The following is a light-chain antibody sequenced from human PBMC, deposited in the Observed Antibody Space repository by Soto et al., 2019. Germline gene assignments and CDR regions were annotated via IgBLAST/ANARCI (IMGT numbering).Light chain of an antibody. CDR3: QQYGSSPLT. J-gene: IGKJ4*01. V-gene: IGKV3-20*01. CDR1: QSVSSSY. CDR2: GAS. Sequence: EIVLTQSPGTLSLSPEERATLSCRASQSVSSSYLAWYQQKPGQAPRLLIYGASSRATGIPDRFSGSGSGTDFTLTISRLEPEDFAVYYCQQYGSSPLTFGGGTQVAIK.